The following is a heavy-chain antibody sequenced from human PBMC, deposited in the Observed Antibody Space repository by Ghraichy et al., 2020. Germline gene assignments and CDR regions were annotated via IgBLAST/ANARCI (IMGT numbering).Heavy chain of an antibody. D-gene: IGHD6-13*01. CDR1: GYTFTSYD. J-gene: IGHJ4*02. CDR2: MNANSGNT. CDR3: ARGHEQQLVRAVDY. V-gene: IGHV1-8*01. Sequence: ASVKVSCKASGYTFTSYDINWVRQAAGQGLEWIGWMNANSGNTGYAQKFQGRFTMTRNSSISTAYMELSSLRSEDTAVYYCARGHEQQLVRAVDYWGQGTLVTVSS.